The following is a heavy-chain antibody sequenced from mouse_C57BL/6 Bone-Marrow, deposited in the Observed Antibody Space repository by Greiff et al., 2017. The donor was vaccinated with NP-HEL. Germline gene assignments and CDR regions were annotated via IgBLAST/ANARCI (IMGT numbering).Heavy chain of an antibody. CDR2: INPYNGGS. J-gene: IGHJ1*03. CDR1: GYTFTDYY. D-gene: IGHD1-1*01. CDR3: ARVTTVVGRYFDV. Sequence: VQLQQSGPVLVKPGASVKMSCKASGYTFTDYYMNWVKQSPGKSLEWIGVINPYNGGSSYNQKFKGKATLTVDKSYCPTFLELNSLTSEDSAGYYCARVTTVVGRYFDVGGTGTTVTVSS. V-gene: IGHV1-19*01.